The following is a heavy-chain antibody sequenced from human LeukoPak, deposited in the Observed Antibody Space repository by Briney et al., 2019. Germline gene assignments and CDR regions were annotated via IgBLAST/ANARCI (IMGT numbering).Heavy chain of an antibody. D-gene: IGHD3-10*01. Sequence: GGSLRLSCVTSGFTFSNYAMSWARQAPGKGLEWVSDITKSGRDTFYADSVKGRFTISRDNSKNTLYLQMNSLRAEDTAVYYCARDFYGSGENNWFDPWGQGTLVTVSS. CDR2: ITKSGRDT. CDR3: ARDFYGSGENNWFDP. J-gene: IGHJ5*02. V-gene: IGHV3-23*01. CDR1: GFTFSNYA.